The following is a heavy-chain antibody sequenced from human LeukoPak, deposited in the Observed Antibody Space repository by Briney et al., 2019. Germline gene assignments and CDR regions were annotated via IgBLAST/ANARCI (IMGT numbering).Heavy chain of an antibody. Sequence: SETLSLTCAVYGGSFSGYYWSWIRQPPGKGLEWIGEINHSGSTNYNPSLKSRVTISVDTSKNQFSLKLSSVTAADTAVYYCARDGGSYRRYFDYWGQGTLVTVSS. V-gene: IGHV4-34*01. CDR1: GGSFSGYY. CDR2: INHSGST. D-gene: IGHD1-26*01. J-gene: IGHJ4*02. CDR3: ARDGGSYRRYFDY.